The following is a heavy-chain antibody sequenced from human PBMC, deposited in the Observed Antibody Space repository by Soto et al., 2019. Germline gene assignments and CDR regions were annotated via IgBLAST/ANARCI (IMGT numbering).Heavy chain of an antibody. J-gene: IGHJ4*02. Sequence: QITLKESGPTLVKPTQTLTLTCTFSGFSLSTSGVGVGWIRQPPGKALEGLALIYGNDDKRYSPALKNRLTITKDTSKNQVVITLTNMVPVDTATYYCTHSGVTYYYCPGNYYAMNHWGQGTLVTGSS. V-gene: IGHV2-5*01. D-gene: IGHD3-10*01. CDR3: THSGVTYYYCPGNYYAMNH. CDR2: IYGNDDK. CDR1: GFSLSTSGVG.